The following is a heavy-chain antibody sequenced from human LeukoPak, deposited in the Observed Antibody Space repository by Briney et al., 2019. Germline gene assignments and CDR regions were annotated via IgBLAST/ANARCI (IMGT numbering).Heavy chain of an antibody. Sequence: SVKVSCKASGGTFSSYAISWVRQAPGQGLEWMGGIIPIFGTANYAQKFQSRVTITADESTSTAYMELSSLRSEDTAVYYCASADSSSSGLVYWGQGTLVTVSS. CDR3: ASADSSSSGLVY. J-gene: IGHJ4*02. D-gene: IGHD6-6*01. V-gene: IGHV1-69*13. CDR1: GGTFSSYA. CDR2: IIPIFGTA.